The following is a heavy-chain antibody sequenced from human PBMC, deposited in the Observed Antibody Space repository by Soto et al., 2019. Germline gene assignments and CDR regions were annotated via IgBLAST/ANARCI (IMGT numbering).Heavy chain of an antibody. CDR3: ARDLWGYTYGMDV. D-gene: IGHD3-16*01. CDR1: GGTFSSYA. J-gene: IGHJ6*02. CDR2: IIPIFGTA. V-gene: IGHV1-69*13. Sequence: VASVKVSCKVSGGTFSSYAISWVRQAPGQGLEWMGGIIPIFGTANYAQKFQGRVTITADESTSTAYMELSSLRSKDTAVYYCARDLWGYTYGMDVWGQGTTVTVSS.